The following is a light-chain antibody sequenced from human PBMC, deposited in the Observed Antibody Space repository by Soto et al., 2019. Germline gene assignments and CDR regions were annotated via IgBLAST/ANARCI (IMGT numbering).Light chain of an antibody. CDR2: ATS. J-gene: IGKJ2*01. CDR1: QVISKY. V-gene: IGKV1-16*01. Sequence: DIQMTQSPSSLPASVGDRVTITCRASQVISKYIGWFQQKPGKAPKSLIYATSRLQSGVPARFSGSGSGTDFTLTISSLQPEDFATYYCQQYDSYPRTFGQGTKLE. CDR3: QQYDSYPRT.